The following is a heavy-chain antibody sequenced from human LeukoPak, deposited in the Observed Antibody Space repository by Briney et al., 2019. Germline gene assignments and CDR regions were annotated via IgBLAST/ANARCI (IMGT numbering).Heavy chain of an antibody. CDR2: ITSGGGTI. V-gene: IGHV3-48*03. J-gene: IGHJ4*02. Sequence: PGGSLRLSCAASGFTFSSYEMNWVRQAPGMGLVRVSHITSGGGTIYYADSVKGRFTIYRDNAKRSLYLQMNSLRAEDTAVYYCARRDGESRYYFDYWGQGTLVTVSS. CDR1: GFTFSSYE. D-gene: IGHD4-17*01. CDR3: ARRDGESRYYFDY.